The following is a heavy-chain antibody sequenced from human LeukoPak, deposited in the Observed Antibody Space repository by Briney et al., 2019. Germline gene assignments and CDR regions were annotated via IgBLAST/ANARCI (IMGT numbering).Heavy chain of an antibody. Sequence: PSETLSLTCAVYGGSFSGYYWSWIRQPPGKGLEWIGEINHSGSTNYNPSLKSRVTISVDTSKNQFSLQMSSVTAADTAVYYCARAAYSGSYWDLDYWGQGTLVTVSS. CDR2: INHSGST. D-gene: IGHD1-26*01. V-gene: IGHV4-34*01. CDR1: GGSFSGYY. J-gene: IGHJ4*02. CDR3: ARAAYSGSYWDLDY.